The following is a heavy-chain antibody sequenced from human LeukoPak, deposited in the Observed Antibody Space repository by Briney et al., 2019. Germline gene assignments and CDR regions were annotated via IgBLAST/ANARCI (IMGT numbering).Heavy chain of an antibody. CDR1: GFTFDDYA. D-gene: IGHD3-3*01. Sequence: PGRSLRLSCAASGFTFDDYAMHWVRQAPGKGLEWVSSISGSGSNTYYADSVKGRFTVSRDTSKNSLYLQMNSLRAEDTAIYYCAKEHDFWSGYSTYYFDYWGQGTLVTVSS. V-gene: IGHV3-23*01. CDR3: AKEHDFWSGYSTYYFDY. J-gene: IGHJ4*02. CDR2: ISGSGSNT.